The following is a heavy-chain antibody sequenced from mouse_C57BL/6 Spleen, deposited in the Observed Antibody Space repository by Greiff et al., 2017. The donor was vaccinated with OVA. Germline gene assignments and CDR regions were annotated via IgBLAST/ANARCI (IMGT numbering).Heavy chain of an antibody. CDR3: ARGLRAKDD. CDR2: IDPEDGEH. CDR1: GFNIKDYY. V-gene: IGHV14-2*01. J-gene: IGHJ4*01. D-gene: IGHD2-2*01. Sequence: EVQLQQSGAELVKPGASVKLSCTASGFNIKDYYMHWVKQRTEQGLEWIGGIDPEDGEHKYAPSFQGKATITAATSTNTDDMQLSSLTSEDTAVYYCARGLRAKDDWGQGTSVTGSS.